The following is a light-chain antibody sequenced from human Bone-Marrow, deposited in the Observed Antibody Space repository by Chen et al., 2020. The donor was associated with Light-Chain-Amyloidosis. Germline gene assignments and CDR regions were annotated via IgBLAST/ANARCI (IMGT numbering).Light chain of an antibody. CDR3: QQYHSYSQT. Sequence: DIQMTQSPSTLSASVGDRVTITCRASQSIDSWLAWYQQKPGQAPKLLIYQTSTLKIGVPSRFSGSGSGTEYTLTISSLQPDDLATYYCQQYHSYSQTFGHGTKVEIK. CDR2: QTS. V-gene: IGKV1-5*03. J-gene: IGKJ1*01. CDR1: QSIDSW.